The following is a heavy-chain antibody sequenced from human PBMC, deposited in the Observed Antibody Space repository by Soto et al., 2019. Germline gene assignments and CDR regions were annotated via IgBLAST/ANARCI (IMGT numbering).Heavy chain of an antibody. CDR1: GYRFTAYY. D-gene: IGHD2-21*02. CDR2: INPSSGVA. J-gene: IGHJ4*02. V-gene: IGHV1-46*01. Sequence: QVQLVQSGAGVQKPGASVKVSCEASGYRFTAYYMHWVRQAPGQGLEWMAIINPSSGVANYAQRFQGRFTMTRDTSTSTVYMELSRLGSEDTAVYYCARSPPLRECPGGDCSHFDYWGQGTLVTVS. CDR3: ARSPPLRECPGGDCSHFDY.